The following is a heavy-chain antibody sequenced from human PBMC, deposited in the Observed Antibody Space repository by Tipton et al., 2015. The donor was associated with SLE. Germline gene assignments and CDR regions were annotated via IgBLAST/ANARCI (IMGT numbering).Heavy chain of an antibody. CDR1: GGSIGSSNW. Sequence: TLSLTCAVSGGSIGSSNWWSWVRQLPGKGLEWIGEIYHSGSTNYNPSLKSRVTISVDKSKNQFSLKLSSVTAADTAVYYCARDTYYGSGTRAFDIWGQGTIITVSS. J-gene: IGHJ3*02. CDR2: IYHSGST. CDR3: ARDTYYGSGTRAFDI. D-gene: IGHD3-10*01. V-gene: IGHV4-4*02.